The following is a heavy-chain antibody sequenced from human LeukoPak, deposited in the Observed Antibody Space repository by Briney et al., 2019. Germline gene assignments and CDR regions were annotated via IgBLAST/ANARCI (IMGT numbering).Heavy chain of an antibody. CDR2: ISGSGGST. CDR3: AKTNVAVAGTYYFDY. Sequence: GGSLRLSCAASGFTFSSYAMSWVSQAPGKGLEWVSAISGSGGSTYYADSVKGRFTISRDNSKNTLYLQMNSLRAEDTAVYYCAKTNVAVAGTYYFDYWGQGTLVTVSS. CDR1: GFTFSSYA. V-gene: IGHV3-23*01. D-gene: IGHD6-19*01. J-gene: IGHJ4*02.